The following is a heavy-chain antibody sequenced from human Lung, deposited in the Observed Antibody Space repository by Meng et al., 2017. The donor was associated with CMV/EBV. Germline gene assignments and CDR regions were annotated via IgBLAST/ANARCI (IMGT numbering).Heavy chain of an antibody. CDR3: ARGIYGSVDY. J-gene: IGHJ4*01. V-gene: IGHV4-38-2*02. D-gene: IGHD3-10*01. CDR1: GYSISSGYY. CDR2: IYHSGST. Sequence: SETLSLTCTVSGYSISSGYYWGWIRQPPGKGLEWIGSIYHSGSTYYNPSLKSRVTISVDTSKNQLSLRLSSVTAADTAVYYCARGIYGSVDYWGQGTLVIVSS.